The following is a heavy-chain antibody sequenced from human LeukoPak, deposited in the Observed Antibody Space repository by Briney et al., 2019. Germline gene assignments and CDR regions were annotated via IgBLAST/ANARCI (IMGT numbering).Heavy chain of an antibody. CDR3: ARYCSGASCYSGLDY. CDR1: GFTFNNYF. Sequence: GGSLRLSCAASGFTFNNYFMTWVRQAPGKGLEWVSTISSSAVSTYYADFMKGLFTISRDNSKNTLYLQMNSLRADDTAVYYCARYCSGASCYSGLDYWGQGTLVTVSS. D-gene: IGHD2-2*01. J-gene: IGHJ4*02. V-gene: IGHV3-23*01. CDR2: ISSSAVST.